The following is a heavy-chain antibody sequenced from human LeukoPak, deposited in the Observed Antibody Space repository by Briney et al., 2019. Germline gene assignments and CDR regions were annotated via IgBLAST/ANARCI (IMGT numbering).Heavy chain of an antibody. CDR3: AMALDY. J-gene: IGHJ4*02. Sequence: GGSLRLSCAASGFTFSNYLMNWVRQAPGKGLEWVSGISHSGSSIYYADSVKGRFTISRDNSKNTLYLQMDRLRVEDTAVYYCAMALDYWGQGILVTVSS. V-gene: IGHV3-23*01. CDR2: ISHSGSSI. CDR1: GFTFSNYL.